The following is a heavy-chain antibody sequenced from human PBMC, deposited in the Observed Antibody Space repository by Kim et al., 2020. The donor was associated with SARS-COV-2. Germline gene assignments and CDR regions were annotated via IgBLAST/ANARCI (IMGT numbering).Heavy chain of an antibody. D-gene: IGHD6-6*01. CDR3: ARELVSRSSLTLDY. Sequence: EDSVKGRFTYARDNSKNPLDLQMNSLRAEDTAVYYGARELVSRSSLTLDYWGQGTLVTVSS. J-gene: IGHJ4*02. V-gene: IGHV3-23*01.